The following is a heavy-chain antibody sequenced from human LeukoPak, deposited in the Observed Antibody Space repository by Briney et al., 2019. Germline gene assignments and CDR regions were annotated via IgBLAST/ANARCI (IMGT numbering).Heavy chain of an antibody. CDR2: ISAYNGNT. Sequence: GASVKVSCKASGYTFTTNPISWVRQAPGQGLEWMGWISAYNGNTNYAQKFQGRVTMTEDTSTDTAYMELSSLRSEDTAVHYCATAHYYYDSSGYRQDFDYWGQGTLVTVSS. V-gene: IGHV1-18*01. J-gene: IGHJ4*02. CDR1: GYTFTTNP. CDR3: ATAHYYYDSSGYRQDFDY. D-gene: IGHD3-22*01.